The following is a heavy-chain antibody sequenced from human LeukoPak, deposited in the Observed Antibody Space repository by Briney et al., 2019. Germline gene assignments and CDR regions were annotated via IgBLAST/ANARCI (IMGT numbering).Heavy chain of an antibody. Sequence: SETLSLTCTVSGYSISSGYYWGWIRQPPGKGLEWIGSIYHSGSTYYNPSLKSRVTISVDTSKNQFSLKLSSVAAADTAVYYCARDRGIVSSNWFDPWGQGTLVTVSS. J-gene: IGHJ5*02. V-gene: IGHV4-38-2*02. D-gene: IGHD2/OR15-2a*01. CDR2: IYHSGST. CDR3: ARDRGIVSSNWFDP. CDR1: GYSISSGYY.